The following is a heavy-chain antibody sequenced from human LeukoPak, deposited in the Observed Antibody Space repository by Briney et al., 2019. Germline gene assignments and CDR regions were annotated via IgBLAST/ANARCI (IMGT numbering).Heavy chain of an antibody. CDR3: ARSVRYYAGY. J-gene: IGHJ4*02. V-gene: IGHV4-34*01. CDR2: INHRGST. Sequence: SETLSLTCAVYGGSFSGYYWSWIRQPPGKGLEWIGEINHRGSTNYNPSLKSRVTISVDTSKNQFSLNLSSVTAADTAVYFCARSVRYYAGYWGQGTLVTASS. D-gene: IGHD3-10*01. CDR1: GGSFSGYY.